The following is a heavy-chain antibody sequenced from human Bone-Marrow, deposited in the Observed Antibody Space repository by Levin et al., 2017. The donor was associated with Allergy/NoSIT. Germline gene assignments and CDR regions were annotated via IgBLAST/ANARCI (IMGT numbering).Heavy chain of an antibody. Sequence: PGGSLRLSCAASGFTFSTSWMHWVRQVPGKGLVWVSYISSDGSATTYADSVKGRFTISRDNAKNTLYLQMNSLRVEDTGVYYCATHVIRGQGTLLTVSS. J-gene: IGHJ4*02. CDR1: GFTFSTSW. V-gene: IGHV3-74*01. CDR2: ISSDGSAT. D-gene: IGHD2/OR15-2a*01. CDR3: ATHVI.